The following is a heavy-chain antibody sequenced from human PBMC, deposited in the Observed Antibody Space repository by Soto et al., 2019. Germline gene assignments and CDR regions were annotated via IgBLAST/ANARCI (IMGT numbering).Heavy chain of an antibody. D-gene: IGHD3-22*01. Sequence: QVQLVQSGAEVKKPGSSVKVSCKASGGTFSSYAISWVRQAPGQGLEWMGGIIPIFGTANYAQKFQGRVTITADESTSTAYMEMRSLRSEDTAVYYCARLGYDSSGYYYYYGMDVWGQGTTVTVAS. CDR1: GGTFSSYA. J-gene: IGHJ6*02. V-gene: IGHV1-69*12. CDR2: IIPIFGTA. CDR3: ARLGYDSSGYYYYYGMDV.